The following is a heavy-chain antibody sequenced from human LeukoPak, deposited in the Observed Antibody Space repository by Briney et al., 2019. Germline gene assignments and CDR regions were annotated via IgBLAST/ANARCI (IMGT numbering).Heavy chain of an antibody. Sequence: PSETLSLTCTVSGGSISSYYWSWLRQPAGKGLEWIGRIYTSGSTNYNPSLKSRVTMSVDTSKNQFSLKLSSVTAADTAVYYCARDRDYGDYVDAPFDPWGQGTLVTVSS. J-gene: IGHJ5*02. D-gene: IGHD4-17*01. CDR1: GGSISSYY. CDR3: ARDRDYGDYVDAPFDP. V-gene: IGHV4-4*07. CDR2: IYTSGST.